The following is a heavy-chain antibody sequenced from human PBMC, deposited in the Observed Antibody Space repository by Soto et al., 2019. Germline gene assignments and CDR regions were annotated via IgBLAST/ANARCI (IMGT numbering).Heavy chain of an antibody. CDR2: INAGNGNT. D-gene: IGHD2-15*01. Sequence: QVQLVQSGPEVKKPGASVKVSCKASGYTCTTYAIHWVRQAPVQGLEWMGWINAGNGNTEFSERFRGRVPITRDKSASTAHMERTGLPSEDTAVCYCARRFKAARWLDAWGQGALVIVSS. J-gene: IGHJ5*02. CDR3: ARRFKAARWLDA. V-gene: IGHV1-3*01. CDR1: GYTCTTYA.